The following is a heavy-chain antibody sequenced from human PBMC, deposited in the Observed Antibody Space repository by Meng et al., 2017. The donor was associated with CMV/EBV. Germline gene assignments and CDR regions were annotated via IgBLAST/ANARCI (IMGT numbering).Heavy chain of an antibody. J-gene: IGHJ6*02. V-gene: IGHV3-33*01. CDR3: AREDCSSTSCYTGYYGMDV. Sequence: GGSLRLSCAASGFTFSSYGMHWVRQAPGKGLEWVAVIWYDGSNKYYADSVKGRFTISRDNAKNSLYLQMNSLRAEDTAVYYCAREDCSSTSCYTGYYGMDVWGQGTTVTVSS. CDR2: IWYDGSNK. D-gene: IGHD2-2*02. CDR1: GFTFSSYG.